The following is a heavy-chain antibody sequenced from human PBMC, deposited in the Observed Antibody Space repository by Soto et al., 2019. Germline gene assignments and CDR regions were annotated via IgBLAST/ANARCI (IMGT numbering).Heavy chain of an antibody. CDR2: IYPTGGST. J-gene: IGHJ4*02. CDR3: ARDMRCSGGSCYNY. Sequence: ASVKVSCKASGDSFSSYYIHWVRQAPGQGLEWMGMIYPTGGSTSYAQKFQGRVTMTRDTSTTTVYMELSSLRSEDTAMYYCARDMRCSGGSCYNYWGQGTLVTVSS. CDR1: GDSFSSYY. V-gene: IGHV1-46*01. D-gene: IGHD2-15*01.